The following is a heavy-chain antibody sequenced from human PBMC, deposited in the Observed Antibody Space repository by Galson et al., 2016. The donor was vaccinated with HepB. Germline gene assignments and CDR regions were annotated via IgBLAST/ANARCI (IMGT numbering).Heavy chain of an antibody. CDR1: GFSFSNFA. CDR3: VNHSGVDRNYFDD. V-gene: IGHV3-23*01. Sequence: SLRLSCAASGFSFSNFAMSWVRQAPGKGLEWVSAISGSGGGAYYADSVKGRFTISRDNSKNTVSLQMNSLRADDSAVYKWVNHSGVDRNYFDDWGQGTRVTVSS. J-gene: IGHJ4*02. D-gene: IGHD6-19*01. CDR2: ISGSGGGA.